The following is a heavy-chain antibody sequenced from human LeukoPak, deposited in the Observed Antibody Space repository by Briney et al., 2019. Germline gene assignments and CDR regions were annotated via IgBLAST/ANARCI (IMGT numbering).Heavy chain of an antibody. CDR2: IRSKAYGGTI. D-gene: IGHD5-18*01. V-gene: IGHV3-49*03. J-gene: IGHJ4*02. CDR1: GFTFRDYA. Sequence: PEGSLRLSWTTSGFTFRDYAMGWFRQAPGKGLEWVGFIRSKAYGGTIEYAASVKGRVTISRDDSKSIAYLQMNSLRAEDTAVYYCAKDIAQGYTYGSIEQDYWGQGTLVTVSS. CDR3: AKDIAQGYTYGSIEQDY.